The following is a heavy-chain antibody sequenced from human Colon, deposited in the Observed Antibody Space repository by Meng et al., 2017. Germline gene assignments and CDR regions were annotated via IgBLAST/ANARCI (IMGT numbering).Heavy chain of an antibody. D-gene: IGHD1-26*01. Sequence: ADTRMSFSDLYMDWVRQAPGRGLEWFVRIGNKPNSDTTEYAASVRGRFTISRDDSKSSLYLQMSSLKTEDTAVYYCTRGYSWTYIYAFDIWGQGTMVTVSS. CDR1: RMSFSDLY. CDR2: IGNKPNSDTT. J-gene: IGHJ3*02. CDR3: TRGYSWTYIYAFDI. V-gene: IGHV3-72*01.